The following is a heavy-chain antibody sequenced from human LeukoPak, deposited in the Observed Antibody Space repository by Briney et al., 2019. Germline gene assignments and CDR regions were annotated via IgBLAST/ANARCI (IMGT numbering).Heavy chain of an antibody. CDR1: GGSISSYY. CDR3: ARVREGYYGSGSYYYYGMDV. J-gene: IGHJ6*02. V-gene: IGHV4-59*01. D-gene: IGHD3-10*01. CDR2: IYYSGST. Sequence: SETLSLTCTVSGGSISSYYWSWIRQPPGKGLEWIGYIYYSGSTNYNPSLKSRVTISVDTSKNQFSLKLSSVTAADTAVYYCARVREGYYGSGSYYYYGMDVWGQGTTVTVSS.